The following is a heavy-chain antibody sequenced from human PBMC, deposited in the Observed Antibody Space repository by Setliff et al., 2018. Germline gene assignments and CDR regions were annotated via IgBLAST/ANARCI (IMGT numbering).Heavy chain of an antibody. J-gene: IGHJ6*03. CDR2: IYSSGSI. Sequence: SETLSLTCNVSGGSISGYYWSWIRQPPGKGLEWIGNIYSSGSIKYNPSLRSRVTISVDTVKNPFSLRLSSLTAADTAVYYCARAPDSGTYYNLYPYYNDVWGKGTTVTVSS. CDR3: ARAPDSGTYYNLYPYYNDV. CDR1: GGSISGYY. V-gene: IGHV4-59*08. D-gene: IGHD1-26*01.